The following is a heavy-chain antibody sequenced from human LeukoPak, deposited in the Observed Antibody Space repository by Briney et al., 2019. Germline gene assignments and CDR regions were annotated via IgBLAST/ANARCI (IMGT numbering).Heavy chain of an antibody. CDR2: INPNSGGT. Sequence: GASVKVSCKASGYTFTGYYMHWVRQAPGQGLEWMGWINPNSGGTNYAQEFQGRVTMTRDTSISTAYMELSRLRSDDTAVYYCARAEEGGAEYFQHWGQGTLVTVSS. J-gene: IGHJ1*01. CDR1: GYTFTGYY. CDR3: ARAEEGGAEYFQH. V-gene: IGHV1-2*02. D-gene: IGHD3-16*01.